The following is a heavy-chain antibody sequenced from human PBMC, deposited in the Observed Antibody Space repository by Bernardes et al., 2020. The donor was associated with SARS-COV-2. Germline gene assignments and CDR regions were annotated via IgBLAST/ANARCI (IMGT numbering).Heavy chain of an antibody. Sequence: GESLKISCKGSGYSFTSYWIDWVRQMPGKGLEWMGIIYPGDSDTRYSPSFQGQVTISADKSISTAYLQWSSLKASDTAMYYCASTPKGPYSSSWAYAFHIWGQGTMVTVSS. CDR3: ASTPKGPYSSSWAYAFHI. D-gene: IGHD6-13*01. J-gene: IGHJ3*02. V-gene: IGHV5-51*01. CDR2: IYPGDSDT. CDR1: GYSFTSYW.